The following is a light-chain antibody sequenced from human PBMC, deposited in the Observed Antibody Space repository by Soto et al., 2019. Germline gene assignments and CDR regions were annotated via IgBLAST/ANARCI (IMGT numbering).Light chain of an antibody. Sequence: QSVLTQPPSASGAPGQRVTISCSGSSSNIGSNAVDWYQQLPGTAPKLLIYTSHHRPSWVPDRFSGSKSGTSASLAISGLQSEDEADYYCAAWDDSLNGVVFGGGTKLTVL. CDR1: SSNIGSNA. J-gene: IGLJ3*02. V-gene: IGLV1-44*01. CDR2: TSH. CDR3: AAWDDSLNGVV.